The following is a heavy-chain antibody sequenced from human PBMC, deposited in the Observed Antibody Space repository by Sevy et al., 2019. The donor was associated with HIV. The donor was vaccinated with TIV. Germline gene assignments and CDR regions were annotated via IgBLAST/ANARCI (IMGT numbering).Heavy chain of an antibody. J-gene: IGHJ6*02. CDR3: ARDCSSTTCLWGLDV. D-gene: IGHD2-2*01. CDR1: GFTFSNYW. V-gene: IGHV3-7*03. CDR2: IKREGSEK. Sequence: GGSLRLSCAASGFTFSNYWMSWVRQAPGKGLEWVAHIKREGSEKYYVDSVKGRFSISRDNPKKSLYLQMNSLRAEDMRVYYCARDCSSTTCLWGLDVWGQGTTVTVS.